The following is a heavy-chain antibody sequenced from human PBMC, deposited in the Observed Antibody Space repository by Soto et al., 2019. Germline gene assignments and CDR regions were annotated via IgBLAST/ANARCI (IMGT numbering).Heavy chain of an antibody. V-gene: IGHV1-45*02. CDR3: AGGGAGSGPFTWELPDH. CDR2: ITPFSGDV. CDR1: GNTFTYRY. J-gene: IGHJ4*02. D-gene: IGHD1-26*01. Sequence: QMQLVQSGAEVKKTGSTVTVSCKALGNTFTYRYLHWVRQAPGQALEWMGWITPFSGDVHYAQKFQERVTINGDRSINTASMRMSSLRSEDTAMYYCAGGGAGSGPFTWELPDHWGQGTLVTVSS.